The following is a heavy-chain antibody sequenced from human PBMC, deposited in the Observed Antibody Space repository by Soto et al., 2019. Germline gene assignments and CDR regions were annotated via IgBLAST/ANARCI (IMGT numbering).Heavy chain of an antibody. CDR1: GGSFSGYY. J-gene: IGHJ5*02. Sequence: SETLSLTCAVYGGSFSGYYWSWIRQPPGKGLEWIGEINHSGSTNYNPSLKSRVTISVDTSKNQFSLKLTSVTAADTAVYYCARGGYCSGGSCYSAADNWFDPWGQGTLVTVSS. CDR2: INHSGST. V-gene: IGHV4-34*01. CDR3: ARGGYCSGGSCYSAADNWFDP. D-gene: IGHD2-15*01.